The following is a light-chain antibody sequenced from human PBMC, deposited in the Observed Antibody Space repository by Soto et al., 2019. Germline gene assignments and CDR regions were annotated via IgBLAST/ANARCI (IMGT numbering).Light chain of an antibody. CDR3: AAWDYSLSGYWV. J-gene: IGLJ3*02. CDR2: RNN. CDR1: SSNIGRNY. Sequence: QSVLSQPPSASGTLGQRVTISCSGSSSNIGRNYVYWYQQVPGTAPKLLIFRNNQRPSGVPDRFSGSKSGTSASLAISGLRSEDEADYFCAAWDYSLSGYWVFGGGTKLTVL. V-gene: IGLV1-47*01.